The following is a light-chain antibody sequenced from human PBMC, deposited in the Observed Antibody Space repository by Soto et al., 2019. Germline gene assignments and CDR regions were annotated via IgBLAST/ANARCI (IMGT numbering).Light chain of an antibody. J-gene: IGKJ1*01. CDR3: QQYNSYPWT. V-gene: IGKV1-5*01. Sequence: IQMTQSPSTLSASVGDRVTITCRASQSITSWLAWYQQKPGKAPNLLIFDASSLESGVPSRFSGSGSGAEFTLTISSLQPDDFATYYCQQYNSYPWTFGQGTKVEIK. CDR2: DAS. CDR1: QSITSW.